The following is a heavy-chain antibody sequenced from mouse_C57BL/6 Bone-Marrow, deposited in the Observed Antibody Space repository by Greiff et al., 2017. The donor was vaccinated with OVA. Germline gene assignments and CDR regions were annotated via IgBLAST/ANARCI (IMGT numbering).Heavy chain of an antibody. CDR3: ARRTAQAYFDY. Sequence: VKLQESGPELVKPGASVKISCKASGYAFSSSWMNWVKQRPGKGLEWIGRIYPGDGDTNYNGKFKGKATLTADKSSSTAYMQLSSLTSEDSAVYFCARRTAQAYFDYWGQGTTLTVSS. D-gene: IGHD3-2*02. CDR1: GYAFSSSW. CDR2: IYPGDGDT. V-gene: IGHV1-82*01. J-gene: IGHJ2*01.